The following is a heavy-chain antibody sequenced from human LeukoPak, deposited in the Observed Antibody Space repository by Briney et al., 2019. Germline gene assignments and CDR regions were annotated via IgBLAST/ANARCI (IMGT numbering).Heavy chain of an antibody. J-gene: IGHJ4*02. CDR2: ISAYNGNT. D-gene: IGHD3-22*01. Sequence: ASVKVSCKASGYTFTSCGISWVRQAPGQGLEWMGWISAYNGNTNYAQKLQGRVTMTTDTSTSTAYMELRSLRSDDTAVYYCARDRPYYYDSSGYYSPAGDYWGQGALVTVSS. V-gene: IGHV1-18*01. CDR1: GYTFTSCG. CDR3: ARDRPYYYDSSGYYSPAGDY.